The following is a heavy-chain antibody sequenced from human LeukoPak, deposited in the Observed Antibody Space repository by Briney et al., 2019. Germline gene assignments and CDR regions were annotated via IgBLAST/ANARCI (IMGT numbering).Heavy chain of an antibody. Sequence: PGGSLRLSCAASGFTVSSNYMSWVRQAPGKGLEWVSVIYSGGSTYYADSVKGRFTISRDNSKNTLYLQMNSLRAEDTAVYYCARGDSSGYPSKFDYWGQGTLVTDSS. CDR2: IYSGGST. D-gene: IGHD3-22*01. CDR1: GFTVSSNY. V-gene: IGHV3-66*02. CDR3: ARGDSSGYPSKFDY. J-gene: IGHJ4*02.